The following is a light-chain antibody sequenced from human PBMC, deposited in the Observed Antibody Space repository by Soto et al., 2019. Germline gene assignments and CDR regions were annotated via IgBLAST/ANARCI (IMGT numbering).Light chain of an antibody. CDR1: QSVAANY. Sequence: FTESPCSPSVCGGERATLSFRSSQSVAANYLAWYQQKRGQAPRLLIYGASSRATGIPDRFSGSGSGTDFTLTISRLEPEDFSVYYCHQYGTAPLNFGPGTKVDIK. CDR3: HQYGTAPLN. CDR2: GAS. J-gene: IGKJ3*01. V-gene: IGKV3-20*01.